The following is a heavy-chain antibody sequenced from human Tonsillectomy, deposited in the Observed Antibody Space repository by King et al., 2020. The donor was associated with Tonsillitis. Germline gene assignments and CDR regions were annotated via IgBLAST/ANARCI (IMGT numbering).Heavy chain of an antibody. CDR3: ARAYYYDTSRTPDY. CDR2: ISYDGSNK. D-gene: IGHD3-22*01. J-gene: IGHJ4*02. V-gene: IGHV3-33*05. CDR1: GFTFSTYG. Sequence: VQLVESGGGVVQPGRSLRLSCAASGFTFSTYGIHWVRQPPGKGLEWVALISYDGSNKYYDDPVRGRFTISRDTSKNTVYLQMNSLRAEDTAVYYCARAYYYDTSRTPDYWRQGTLITVSS.